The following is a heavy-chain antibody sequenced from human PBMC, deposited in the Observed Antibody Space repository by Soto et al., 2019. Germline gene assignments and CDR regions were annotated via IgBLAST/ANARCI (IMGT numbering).Heavy chain of an antibody. J-gene: IGHJ5*02. CDR1: GGSVSSGSYY. CDR2: IYYSGST. V-gene: IGHV4-61*01. D-gene: IGHD4-17*01. Sequence: QVQLQESGPGLVKPSETLSLTCTVSGGSVSSGSYYWSWIRQPPGKGLEWVEYIYYSGSTNYNPSRASRVPKSVDTSTNPFSLKLSSVTAADTAVYYCARGHYGDYPYNGFDPWGQGPLVTVSS. CDR3: ARGHYGDYPYNGFDP.